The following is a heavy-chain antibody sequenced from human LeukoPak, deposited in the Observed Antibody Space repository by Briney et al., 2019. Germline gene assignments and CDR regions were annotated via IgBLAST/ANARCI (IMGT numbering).Heavy chain of an antibody. J-gene: IGHJ6*03. V-gene: IGHV3-72*01. CDR1: GFIFSDHY. CDR3: VRLTLDTVYPYCYYMDV. D-gene: IGHD2-2*02. CDR2: AKNKINSYTT. Sequence: PGGSLRLSCAASGFIFSDHYMDWVRQAPGKGLEWVGRAKNKINSYTTMYAASVKDRFTISRDDSKNSLYLQMNSLKTEDTAVYYCVRLTLDTVYPYCYYMDVWGKGTTVTVSS.